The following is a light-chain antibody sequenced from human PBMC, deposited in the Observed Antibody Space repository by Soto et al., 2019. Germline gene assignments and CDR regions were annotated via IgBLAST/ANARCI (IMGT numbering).Light chain of an antibody. V-gene: IGKV1-5*03. CDR3: KQYLIYRLP. CDR1: QSISSW. Sequence: DIQMTQSPSTLSASVGDRVTITCRASQSISSWLAWYQQKAGNAPKSLIYKASSLESGVPSRFSGSGSGTEFPLTTSSRRPDDFELYNCKQYLIYRLPFGQGTRLEIK. J-gene: IGKJ5*01. CDR2: KAS.